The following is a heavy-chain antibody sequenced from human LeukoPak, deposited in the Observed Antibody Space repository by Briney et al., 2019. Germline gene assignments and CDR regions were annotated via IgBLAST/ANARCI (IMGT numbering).Heavy chain of an antibody. CDR2: INPDSGVT. J-gene: IGHJ4*02. V-gene: IGHV1-2*02. CDR3: ARYFDFWSGYYVDY. CDR1: GYTFTGYF. D-gene: IGHD3-3*01. Sequence: ASVKVSCKASGYTFTGYFIHWVRQAPGQGLEWVGWINPDSGVTSYAQKFQGRVTMTRDTSISTAYMELTRLTFDDTAVYYCARYFDFWSGYYVDYWGQGTLVTVSS.